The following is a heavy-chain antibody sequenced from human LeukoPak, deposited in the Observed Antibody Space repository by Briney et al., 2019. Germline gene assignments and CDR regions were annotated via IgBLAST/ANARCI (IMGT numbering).Heavy chain of an antibody. J-gene: IGHJ6*02. CDR3: ARHPRERHYDCLTVYYYYGVDI. V-gene: IGHV4-39*01. D-gene: IGHD3-9*01. Sequence: PSETLSLTCTVSTGSISSSSHYWGCIRQPPGKGLESIGSIYYTGSTYYNPSLQSRVTMSVDTAKNQLSLKLGSVTAADTAVYYCARHPRERHYDCLTVYYYYGVDIWGQGTTVTVSS. CDR2: IYYTGST. CDR1: TGSISSSSHY.